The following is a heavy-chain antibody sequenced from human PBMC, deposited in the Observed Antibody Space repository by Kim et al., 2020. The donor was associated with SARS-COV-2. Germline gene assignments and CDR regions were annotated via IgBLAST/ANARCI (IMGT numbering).Heavy chain of an antibody. CDR3: AKEMEVGLPTMDY. J-gene: IGHJ4*02. Sequence: GGSLRLSCAASGFSFSNFPMSWVRQAPGRGLEWVSAISASGGHTYYTPSVRGRLTVSRDNSENTLFLQMSSLGVDDTAVYYCAKEMEVGLPTMDYWGQG. V-gene: IGHV3-23*01. D-gene: IGHD3-10*01. CDR1: GFSFSNFP. CDR2: ISASGGHT.